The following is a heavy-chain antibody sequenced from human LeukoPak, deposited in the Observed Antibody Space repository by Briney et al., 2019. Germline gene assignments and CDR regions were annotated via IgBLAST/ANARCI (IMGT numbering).Heavy chain of an antibody. CDR2: ISSSSSYI. V-gene: IGHV3-21*01. CDR3: VRLGYCSSTSAMTRDYYYMDV. D-gene: IGHD2-2*01. Sequence: KAGGSLRLSCAASGFTFSSYSMNWVRQAPGKGLEWVSSISSSSSYIYYADSVKGRFTISRDNAKNSLYLQMNSLRAEDTAVYYCVRLGYCSSTSAMTRDYYYMDVWGKGTTVTVSS. CDR1: GFTFSSYS. J-gene: IGHJ6*03.